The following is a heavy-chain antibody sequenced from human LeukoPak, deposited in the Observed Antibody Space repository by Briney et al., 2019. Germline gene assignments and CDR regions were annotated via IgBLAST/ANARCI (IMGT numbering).Heavy chain of an antibody. J-gene: IGHJ4*02. Sequence: EXXSLTXTXSGVSISSYYWSWLRQPPGKGLEWXXXIYYSGSTNYNPSLKSRVTISVDTSKNQFSLKLSSVTAADTAVYYCASGYGYDNSGYYYDYWGQGTLVTVSS. V-gene: IGHV4-59*01. CDR3: ASGYGYDNSGYYYDY. D-gene: IGHD3-22*01. CDR2: IYYSGST. CDR1: GVSISSYY.